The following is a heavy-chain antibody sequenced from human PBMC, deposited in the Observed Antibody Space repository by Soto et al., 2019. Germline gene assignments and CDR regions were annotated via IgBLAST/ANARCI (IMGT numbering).Heavy chain of an antibody. V-gene: IGHV4-38-2*01. CDR2: INHSGST. Sequence: SETLSLTCAASGYSISSGYYWGWIRQPPGKGLEWIGTINHSGSTYYNPSLKSRVTISVETSKNQFSLKLSSVTAADTAVYYCARVDMGATMGWGQGTLVTVSS. CDR1: GYSISSGYY. CDR3: ARVDMGATMG. D-gene: IGHD5-12*01. J-gene: IGHJ4*02.